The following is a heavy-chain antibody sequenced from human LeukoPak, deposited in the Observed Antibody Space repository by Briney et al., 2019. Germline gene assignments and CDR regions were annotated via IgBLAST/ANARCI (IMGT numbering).Heavy chain of an antibody. CDR2: IYSIGST. D-gene: IGHD3-10*01. V-gene: IGHV3-53*01. CDR1: GFSVSSNF. CDR3: VRDSDSFGFDH. Sequence: GGSLRLSCATSGFSVSSNFMSWVRLAPGKGLEWVSVIYSIGSTYYTDSVKGRFTISRDNSKSTVYLQMDSLRAEDTAVYYCVRDSDSFGFDHWGQGTLVTVSS. J-gene: IGHJ4*02.